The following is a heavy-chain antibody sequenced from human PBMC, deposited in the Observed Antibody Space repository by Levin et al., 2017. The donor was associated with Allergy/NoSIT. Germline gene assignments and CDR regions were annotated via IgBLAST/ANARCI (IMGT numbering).Heavy chain of an antibody. CDR2: ISGQNGDT. Sequence: ASVKVSCKASGYTFTTYLISWVRQAPGQGLEWMGWISGQNGDTSYAQKFQGRVTMTTDAPTSTVYLDLRSLTSDDTAVYYCARGHCSSSNCYWFFDYWGQGTLVTVSS. J-gene: IGHJ4*02. V-gene: IGHV1-18*01. CDR1: GYTFTTYL. D-gene: IGHD2-2*01. CDR3: ARGHCSSSNCYWFFDY.